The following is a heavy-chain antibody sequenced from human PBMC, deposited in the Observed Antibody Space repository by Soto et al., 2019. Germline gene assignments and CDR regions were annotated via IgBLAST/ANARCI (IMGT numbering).Heavy chain of an antibody. J-gene: IGHJ4*02. CDR3: AKDLLGYCGGGSCYGFDY. D-gene: IGHD2-15*01. V-gene: IGHV3-23*01. CDR2: ISGSGGST. CDR1: GFTFSSYA. Sequence: GGSLRLSCAASGFTFSSYAMSWVRQAPGKGLEWVSAISGSGGSTYYADSVKGRFTISRDNSKNTLYLQMNSLRAEDTAVYYCAKDLLGYCGGGSCYGFDYWGQGTLVTVSS.